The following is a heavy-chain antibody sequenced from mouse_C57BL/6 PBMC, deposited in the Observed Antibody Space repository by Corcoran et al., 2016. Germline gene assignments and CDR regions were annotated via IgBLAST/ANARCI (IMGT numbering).Heavy chain of an antibody. CDR3: ARSSGGAMDY. CDR2: INTYSGVP. V-gene: IGHV9-3*01. Sequence: QSQLVQSGPELKKPGETVKISCKASGYTFTTYGMSWVKQAPGKGLKWMGWINTYSGVPTYADDFKGRFAFSLETSASTAYLQINNLKNEDTATYFCARSSGGAMDYWGQGTSVTVSS. CDR1: GYTFTTYG. J-gene: IGHJ4*01. D-gene: IGHD1-3*01.